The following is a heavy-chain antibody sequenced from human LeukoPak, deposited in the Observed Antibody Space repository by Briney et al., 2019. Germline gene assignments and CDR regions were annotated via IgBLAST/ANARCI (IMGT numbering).Heavy chain of an antibody. D-gene: IGHD3-22*01. CDR2: INQDGSEK. CDR3: AREYYYDSSGSDH. J-gene: IGHJ5*02. Sequence: GRSLRLSCAASGFTFSSYWMTWVRQAPGKGLEWVANINQDGSEKYYVDSVKGRFTISRDNAKYSLYLQMNSLRAEDTAVYYCAREYYYDSSGSDHWGQGTLVTVSS. CDR1: GFTFSSYW. V-gene: IGHV3-7*04.